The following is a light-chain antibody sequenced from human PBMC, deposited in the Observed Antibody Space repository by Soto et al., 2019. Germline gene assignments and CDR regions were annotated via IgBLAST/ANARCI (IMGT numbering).Light chain of an antibody. CDR2: VAS. CDR3: QHDNNWPRT. J-gene: IGKJ1*01. CDR1: QSISNN. V-gene: IGKV3-15*01. Sequence: EIVMTQSPATLSVSPGGRATLSCRASQSISNNFAWYQQEPDHAPSLLNYVASTRATGIPARFSGSGSGTEFTLTISSLQSENFAVYYCQHDNNWPRTFSQGTKVESK.